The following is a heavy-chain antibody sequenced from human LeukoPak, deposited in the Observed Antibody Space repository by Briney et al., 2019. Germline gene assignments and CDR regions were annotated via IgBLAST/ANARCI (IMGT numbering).Heavy chain of an antibody. D-gene: IGHD5-24*01. Sequence: APVQVSCKASGYTFTNHDINWVRQTTGQGLEWMGWMNPNSANTGYAQKFQGRVTMTRNTSISTAYMELSSLRSEDTAVYYCARRNKDDSNFRLVDYWGQGTLVTVSS. CDR3: ARRNKDDSNFRLVDY. CDR1: GYTFTNHD. CDR2: MNPNSANT. J-gene: IGHJ4*02. V-gene: IGHV1-8*01.